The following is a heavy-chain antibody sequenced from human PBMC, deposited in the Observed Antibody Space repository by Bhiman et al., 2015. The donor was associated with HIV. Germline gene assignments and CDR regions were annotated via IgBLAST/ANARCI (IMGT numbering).Heavy chain of an antibody. CDR2: ISGGSTYV. J-gene: IGHJ4*02. CDR1: GFTFSTYT. D-gene: IGHD4-17*01. CDR3: ARDPTTVTAAEFEFFFDY. V-gene: IGHV3-21*03. Sequence: EVQLVESGGGLVKPGGSLRLSCAASGFTFSTYTMNWVRQAPGKGLEWVSSISGGSTYVYYADSVKGRFTISRDNAKNSLNLQMNSLRAEDSGVYYCARDPTTVTAAEFEFFFDYWGQGTLVTVSS.